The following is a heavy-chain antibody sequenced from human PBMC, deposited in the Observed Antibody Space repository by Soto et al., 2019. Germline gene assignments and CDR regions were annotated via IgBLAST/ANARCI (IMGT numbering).Heavy chain of an antibody. CDR1: GFTFSSYA. V-gene: IGHV3-23*01. CDR2: ISGSGGST. Sequence: GGSLRLSCAASGFTFSSYAMSWVRQAPGKGLEWVSAISGSGGSTYYADSVKGRFTISRDNSKNTLYLQMNSLRAEDTAVYYCAKVDGPNYYYYMDVWGKGTTVTVSS. D-gene: IGHD2-15*01. CDR3: AKVDGPNYYYYMDV. J-gene: IGHJ6*03.